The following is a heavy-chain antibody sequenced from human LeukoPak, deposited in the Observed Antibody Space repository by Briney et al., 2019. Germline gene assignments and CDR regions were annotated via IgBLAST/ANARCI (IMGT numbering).Heavy chain of an antibody. CDR3: AKGFSTTESALDY. CDR2: ISSSGSTI. D-gene: IGHD4-11*01. V-gene: IGHV3-11*04. Sequence: GGSLRLSCAASGFTFSDYYMSWIRQAPGKGLEWVSYISSSGSTIYYADSVKVRFTISRDNAKNSLYLQMNSLRAEDTAVYYCAKGFSTTESALDYWGQGTLVTVSS. CDR1: GFTFSDYY. J-gene: IGHJ4*02.